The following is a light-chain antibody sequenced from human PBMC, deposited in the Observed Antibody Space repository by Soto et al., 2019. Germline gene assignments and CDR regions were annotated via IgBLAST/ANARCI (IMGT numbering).Light chain of an antibody. CDR1: QSASSNY. CDR3: QQYGSSPLT. CDR2: RAS. Sequence: ELVLTQSPGTLSLSPGERATLSCRASQSASSNYLAWYQQKPGQTPKVLIYRASSRATGIPDRFSGSGSGTDLTLPISRLEPEDFAVYYCQQYGSSPLTFGGGTKVESK. J-gene: IGKJ4*02. V-gene: IGKV3-20*01.